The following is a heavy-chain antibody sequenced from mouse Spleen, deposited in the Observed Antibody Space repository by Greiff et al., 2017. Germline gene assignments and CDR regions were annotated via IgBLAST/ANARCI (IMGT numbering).Heavy chain of an antibody. Sequence: VQLQQPGAELVKPGASVKLSCKASGYTFTSYWMQWVKQRPGQGLEWIGEIDPSDSYTNYNEKFKGKATLTVDTSSSTAYMQLSSLASEDSAVYYCARDGPQFDYWGQGTTLTVSS. CDR3: ARDGPQFDY. D-gene: IGHD2-3*01. CDR1: GYTFTSYW. V-gene: IGHV1-50*01. J-gene: IGHJ2*01. CDR2: IDPSDSYT.